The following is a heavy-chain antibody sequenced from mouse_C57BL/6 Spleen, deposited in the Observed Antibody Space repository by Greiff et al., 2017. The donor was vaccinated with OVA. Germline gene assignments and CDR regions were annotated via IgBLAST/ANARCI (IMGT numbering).Heavy chain of an antibody. Sequence: EVKLVESGGGLVKPGGSLKLSCAASGFTFSDYGMHWVRQAPEKGLEWVAYISSGSSTIYYADTVKGRFTISRDNAKNTLFLQMTSLRSEDTAMYYYANYDYGRGYFDVWGTGTTVTVSS. CDR3: ANYDYGRGYFDV. CDR1: GFTFSDYG. CDR2: ISSGSSTI. V-gene: IGHV5-17*01. D-gene: IGHD2-4*01. J-gene: IGHJ1*03.